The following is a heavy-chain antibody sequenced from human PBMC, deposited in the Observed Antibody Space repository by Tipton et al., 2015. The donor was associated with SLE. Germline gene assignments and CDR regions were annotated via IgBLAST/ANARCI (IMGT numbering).Heavy chain of an antibody. J-gene: IGHJ4*02. Sequence: LRLSCTVSGGSLSSRDYYWSWIRQHPGKGLEWIGYIYYSGSTYYNPSLKSRVTISVDTSKNQFSLRLTTVTAADTAVYYCARGYSDFDYWGQGTLVTVSS. D-gene: IGHD2-15*01. V-gene: IGHV4-31*02. CDR1: GGSLSSRDYY. CDR3: ARGYSDFDY. CDR2: IYYSGST.